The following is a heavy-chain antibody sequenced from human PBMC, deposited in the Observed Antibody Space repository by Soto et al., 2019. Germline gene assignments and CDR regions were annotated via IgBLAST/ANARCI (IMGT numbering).Heavy chain of an antibody. CDR2: ISTSTSYI. Sequence: GGSLRLSCAASGFTFSTYSMNWVRQAPRKGLEWVSSISTSTSYIYYADSVKGRFTISRDNTKNSLYLQMNSLRAEDTAVYYCARRDTALVRVDYYYMDVWGKGTTVTVSS. CDR3: ARRDTALVRVDYYYMDV. J-gene: IGHJ6*03. D-gene: IGHD5-18*01. CDR1: GFTFSTYS. V-gene: IGHV3-21*01.